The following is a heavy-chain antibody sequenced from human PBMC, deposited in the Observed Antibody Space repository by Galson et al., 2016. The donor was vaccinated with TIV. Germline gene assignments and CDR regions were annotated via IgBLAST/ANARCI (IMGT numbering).Heavy chain of an antibody. CDR1: GFTFNTCG. CDR2: ISENSGST. D-gene: IGHD5-24*01. V-gene: IGHV3-23*01. J-gene: IGHJ6*02. Sequence: SLRLSCAASGFTFNTCGMNWVRQAPGKGLEWVSSISENSGSTDYADSVKGRFTISRDNSKNTLYLQMDSLRAGDTAVYYCAKQFVDVWGQGTTVTVSS. CDR3: AKQFVDV.